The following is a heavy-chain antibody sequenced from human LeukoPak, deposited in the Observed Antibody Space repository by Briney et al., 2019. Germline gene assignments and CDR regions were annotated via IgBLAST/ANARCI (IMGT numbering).Heavy chain of an antibody. V-gene: IGHV3-15*01. CDR1: GFTLSNAW. J-gene: IGHJ3*02. D-gene: IGHD2-15*01. Sequence: GGSLRLSCAASGFTLSNAWMSWVRQAPGKGLEWVGRIKSKTDGGTTDYAAPVKGRFTISRDDSKNTLYLQMNSLKTEDTAVYYCTTRWDIVVVVAATRDAFDIWGQGTMVTVSS. CDR2: IKSKTDGGTT. CDR3: TTRWDIVVVVAATRDAFDI.